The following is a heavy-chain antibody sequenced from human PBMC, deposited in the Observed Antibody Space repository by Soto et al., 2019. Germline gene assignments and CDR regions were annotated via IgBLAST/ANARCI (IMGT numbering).Heavy chain of an antibody. CDR2: ISYDGSNK. V-gene: IGHV3-30-3*01. D-gene: IGHD3-10*01. Sequence: SLRLSCAASGFTFSSYAMHWVRQAPGKGLEWVAVISYDGSNKYYADSVKGRFTISRDNSKNTLYLQMNSLRAEDTAVYYCARDPRFGELSHFDYWGQGTLVTVSS. CDR1: GFTFSSYA. J-gene: IGHJ4*02. CDR3: ARDPRFGELSHFDY.